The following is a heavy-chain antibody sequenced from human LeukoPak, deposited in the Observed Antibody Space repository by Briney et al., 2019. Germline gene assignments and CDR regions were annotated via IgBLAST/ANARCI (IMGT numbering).Heavy chain of an antibody. D-gene: IGHD6-19*01. Sequence: PSETLSLTCTVSGGSISSYYGSWIRQPPGKGLEWIGYIYYSGSTNYNPSLKSRVTISVDTSKNQFSLKLSSVTAADTAVYYCARTYSGWYFDYWGQGTLVTVSS. J-gene: IGHJ4*02. CDR3: ARTYSGWYFDY. V-gene: IGHV4-59*01. CDR2: IYYSGST. CDR1: GGSISSYY.